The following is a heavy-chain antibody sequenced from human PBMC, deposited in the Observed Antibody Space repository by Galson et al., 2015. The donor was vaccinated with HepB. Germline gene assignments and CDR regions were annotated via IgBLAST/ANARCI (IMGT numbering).Heavy chain of an antibody. CDR3: AKGAYRGDYFDY. Sequence: SLRLSCAASGFTFSSYAMSWVRQAPGKGLEWVSAISGSGGSTYYADSVKGRLTISRDNSKSTLYLQMNSLRAEDTAVYYCAKGAYRGDYFDYWGQGTLVTVSS. J-gene: IGHJ4*02. CDR2: ISGSGGST. CDR1: GFTFSSYA. V-gene: IGHV3-23*01. D-gene: IGHD1-26*01.